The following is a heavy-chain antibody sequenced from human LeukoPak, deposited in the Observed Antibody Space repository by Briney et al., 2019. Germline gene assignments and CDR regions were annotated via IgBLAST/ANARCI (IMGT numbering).Heavy chain of an antibody. V-gene: IGHV3-21*01. Sequence: PGGSLRLSCAASGFTFSSYSMNWVRQAPGKGLEWVSSISSSSSYIYYADSVKGRFTISRDNAKNSLYLQMNSLRAEDTAVYYCARAAFQPGEPGFDYWGQGTLVTVSS. CDR2: ISSSSSYI. J-gene: IGHJ4*02. CDR3: ARAAFQPGEPGFDY. D-gene: IGHD3-10*01. CDR1: GFTFSSYS.